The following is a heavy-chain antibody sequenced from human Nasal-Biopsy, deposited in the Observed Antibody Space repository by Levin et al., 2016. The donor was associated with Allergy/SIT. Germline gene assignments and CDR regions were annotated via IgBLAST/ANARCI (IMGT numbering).Heavy chain of an antibody. V-gene: IGHV1-8*01. J-gene: IGHJ4*02. D-gene: IGHD6-13*01. CDR2: MNPNSGNT. CDR1: GYTFTSYD. Sequence: ASVKVSCKTSGYTFTSYDINWVRQATGQGLEWMGWMNPNSGNTGYAQKFQGRVTMTRNTSISTAYMELSSLTSEDTAVYFCARATMIAATGTRRPSYFDYWGQGTLVTVSS. CDR3: ARATMIAATGTRRPSYFDY.